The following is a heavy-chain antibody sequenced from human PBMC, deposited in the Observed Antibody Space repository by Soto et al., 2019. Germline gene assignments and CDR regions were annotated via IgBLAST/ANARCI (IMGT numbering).Heavy chain of an antibody. CDR1: GGTFSSYA. Sequence: ASVKVSCKASGGTFSSYAISWVRQAPGQGLEWMGGIIPIFGTANYAQKFQGRVTITADESTSTAYMELSSLRSEDTAVYYCARADYDSSGYYYYFDYWGQGTLVTVSS. CDR3: ARADYDSSGYYYYFDY. CDR2: IIPIFGTA. D-gene: IGHD3-22*01. V-gene: IGHV1-69*13. J-gene: IGHJ4*02.